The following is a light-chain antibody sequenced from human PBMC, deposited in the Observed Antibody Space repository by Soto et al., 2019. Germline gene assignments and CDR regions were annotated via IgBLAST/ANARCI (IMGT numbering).Light chain of an antibody. V-gene: IGLV2-23*01. J-gene: IGLJ2*01. CDR1: SSDVGSYNL. CDR3: CPYAGSSTLVV. CDR2: EGS. Sequence: QSALTQPASVSGSPGQSITISCTGTSSDVGSYNLVSWYQQHPGKAPKLMIYEGSKRPSGVSNRFSGSKSGNTASLTISGLQAEDEADHYCCPYAGSSTLVVFGAGTTLTV.